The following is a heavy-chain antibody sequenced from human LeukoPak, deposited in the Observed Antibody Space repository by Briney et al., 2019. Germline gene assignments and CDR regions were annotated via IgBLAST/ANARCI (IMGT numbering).Heavy chain of an antibody. CDR2: ISNDGSDK. V-gene: IGHV3-30*04. Sequence: GGSLRLSCAASGFTFSSYVTHWVRQAPGKGLEWVAAISNDGSDKYYADSVRGRFTVSRDNSKNTLYLQMNSLRAEDTTVYYDYWGQGTLVTVSS. CDR3: Y. CDR1: GFTFSSYV. J-gene: IGHJ4*02.